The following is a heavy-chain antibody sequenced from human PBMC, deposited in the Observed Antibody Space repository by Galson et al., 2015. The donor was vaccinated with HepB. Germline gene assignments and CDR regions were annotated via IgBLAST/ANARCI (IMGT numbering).Heavy chain of an antibody. CDR3: ARGPRYGAFDI. CDR1: GFSFSGSW. V-gene: IGHV3-7*03. CDR2: IKRDASEK. Sequence: SLRLSCAASGFSFSGSWMSWVRQAPGKGLEWVANIKRDASEKYYVDSVKGRFAIPRDNAKTSLYLQMNSLGAEDTAVYYCARGPRYGAFDIWGQGTVVTVSS. D-gene: IGHD4-17*01. J-gene: IGHJ3*02.